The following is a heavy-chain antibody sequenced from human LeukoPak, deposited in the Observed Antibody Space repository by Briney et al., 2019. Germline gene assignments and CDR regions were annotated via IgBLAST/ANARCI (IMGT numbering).Heavy chain of an antibody. Sequence: ASVKVSCKASGYTFTSYYMHWVRQAPGQGLEWMGIINPSGGSTSYAQKLQGRVTMTTDTSTSTAYMELRSLRSDDTAVYYCARDQSPYYDILTGYYRRGYYFDYWGQGTLVTVSS. D-gene: IGHD3-9*01. CDR2: INPSGGST. J-gene: IGHJ4*02. CDR1: GYTFTSYY. CDR3: ARDQSPYYDILTGYYRRGYYFDY. V-gene: IGHV1-46*01.